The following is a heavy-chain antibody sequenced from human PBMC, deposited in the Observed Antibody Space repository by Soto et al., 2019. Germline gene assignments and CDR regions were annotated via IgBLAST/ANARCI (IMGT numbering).Heavy chain of an antibody. J-gene: IGHJ4*02. D-gene: IGHD1-1*01. CDR2: VNPNSGGT. Sequence: ASVKVSCKASGYTFSDYYIHWVRQAPGQGLEWMGWVNPNSGGTKYAPKFQGGVTMTRDTSITTAYMELSRLRSGDTAVYYCAREPATAKPQGVDFWGQETLMTVSS. CDR1: GYTFSDYY. CDR3: AREPATAKPQGVDF. V-gene: IGHV1-2*02.